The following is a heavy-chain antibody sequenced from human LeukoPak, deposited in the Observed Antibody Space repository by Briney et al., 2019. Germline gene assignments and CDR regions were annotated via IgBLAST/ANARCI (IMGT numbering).Heavy chain of an antibody. D-gene: IGHD4-11*01. CDR2: VNPSGGST. Sequence: ASVKVSCKASGYTFTSYYMHWVRQAPGQGLEWMGIVNPSGGSTSYAQKFQGRVTMTRDTSTSTVYMELSSLRSEDTAVYYCARDYSYYYYYYGMDVWGQGTTVTVSS. V-gene: IGHV1-46*01. J-gene: IGHJ6*02. CDR3: ARDYSYYYYYYGMDV. CDR1: GYTFTSYY.